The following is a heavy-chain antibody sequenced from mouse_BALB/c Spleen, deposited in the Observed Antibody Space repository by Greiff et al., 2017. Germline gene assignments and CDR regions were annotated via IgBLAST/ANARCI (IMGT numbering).Heavy chain of an antibody. J-gene: IGHJ4*01. CDR1: GFTFSDYG. CDR2: ISNFAYSI. Sequence: DVKLVESGGGLVQPGGSRKLSCAASGFTFSDYGMAWVRQAPGKGPEWVAFISNFAYSIYYADTVTGRFTISRENAKNTLYLEMSSLRSEDTAMYYCARKLGRGGYAMDYWGQGTSVTVSS. D-gene: IGHD4-1*01. CDR3: ARKLGRGGYAMDY. V-gene: IGHV5-15*02.